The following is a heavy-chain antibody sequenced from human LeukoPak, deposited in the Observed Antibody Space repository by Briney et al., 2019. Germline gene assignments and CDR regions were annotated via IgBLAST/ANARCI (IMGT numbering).Heavy chain of an antibody. Sequence: SETLSLTCTVSGGSISSSSYYWGWIRQPAGKGLEWIGRIYTSGSTNYNPSLKSRVTMSVDTSKNQFSLKLSSVTAADTAVYYCARGVQQLDYWGQGTLVTVSS. CDR2: IYTSGST. CDR3: ARGVQQLDY. D-gene: IGHD6-13*01. V-gene: IGHV4-61*02. J-gene: IGHJ4*02. CDR1: GGSISSSSYY.